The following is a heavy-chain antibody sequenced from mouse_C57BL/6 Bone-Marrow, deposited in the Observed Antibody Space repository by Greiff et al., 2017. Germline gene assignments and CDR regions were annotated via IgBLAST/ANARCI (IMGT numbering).Heavy chain of an antibody. J-gene: IGHJ2*01. V-gene: IGHV1-50*01. CDR2: IDPSDSYT. Sequence: QVQLQQPGAELVKPGASVKLSCKASGYTFTSYWMQWVKQRPGQGLEWIGEIDPSDSYTNYNQKFKGKATLTVDTSSTTAYMQLSSLTSEDSAVYYCARWGSNSFDYWGQGTTLTVSS. CDR1: GYTFTSYW. CDR3: ARWGSNSFDY.